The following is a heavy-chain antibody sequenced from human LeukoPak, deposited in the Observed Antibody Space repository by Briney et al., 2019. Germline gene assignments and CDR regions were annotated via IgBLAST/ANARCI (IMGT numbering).Heavy chain of an antibody. J-gene: IGHJ4*02. Sequence: ASVKVSCKASGGTFISYAISWVRQAPGQGLEWMGGIIPIFGTANYAQKFQGRVTITTDESTSTAYMELSSLRSEDTAVYYCARSRTIPAYSSSWYEDYWGQGTLVTVSS. CDR1: GGTFISYA. CDR2: IIPIFGTA. CDR3: ARSRTIPAYSSSWYEDY. D-gene: IGHD6-13*01. V-gene: IGHV1-69*05.